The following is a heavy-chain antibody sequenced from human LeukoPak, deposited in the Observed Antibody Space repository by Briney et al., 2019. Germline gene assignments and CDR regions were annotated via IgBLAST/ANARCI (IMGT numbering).Heavy chain of an antibody. V-gene: IGHV3-74*01. Sequence: GGSLRLSCAASGFTFSSYWMHWVRQAPGKGLVWVSRINSDGNSTSYADSVKGRFTVSRDNAKNTLYLQMNSLRAEDTAVYYCARATGSYYSLGYWGQGTLVTVSS. J-gene: IGHJ4*02. D-gene: IGHD1-26*01. CDR1: GFTFSSYW. CDR3: ARATGSYYSLGY. CDR2: INSDGNST.